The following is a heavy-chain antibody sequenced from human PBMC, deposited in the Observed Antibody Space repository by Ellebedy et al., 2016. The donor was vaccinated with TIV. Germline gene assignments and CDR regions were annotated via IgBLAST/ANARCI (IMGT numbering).Heavy chain of an antibody. V-gene: IGHV3-74*01. J-gene: IGHJ4*02. D-gene: IGHD2-15*01. CDR2: LNSDGRNA. CDR1: GFTFNKYW. CDR3: ARNRYCSSGDCYALGY. Sequence: GESLKISCAASGFTFNKYWMHWVRQTPGKGLVWVSRLNSDGRNAIYADSVKGRFTISRDNAKNMLYLQMNSLRAEDTAVYYCARNRYCSSGDCYALGYWGQGTLVTVSS.